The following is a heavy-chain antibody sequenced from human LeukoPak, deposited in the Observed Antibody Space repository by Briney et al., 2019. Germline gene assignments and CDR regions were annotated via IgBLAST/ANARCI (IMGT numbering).Heavy chain of an antibody. CDR3: ARNGLR. Sequence: PSETLSLTCTVSGDSITGGGYYWRWIRQRPGKGLEWIGYIYKTGSTYYNPSLKSRVTMSVDTSRNQFSLKVNSVTAADTAVYYCARNGLRWGQGTLVTVSS. D-gene: IGHD4-17*01. CDR1: GDSITGGGYY. V-gene: IGHV4-31*03. J-gene: IGHJ4*02. CDR2: IYKTGST.